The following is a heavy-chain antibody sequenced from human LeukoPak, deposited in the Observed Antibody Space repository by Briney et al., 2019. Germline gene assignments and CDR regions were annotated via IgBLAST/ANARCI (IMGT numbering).Heavy chain of an antibody. CDR2: INHSGST. D-gene: IGHD3-10*02. CDR3: ARVAAYSSLFGEYFDY. CDR1: GFTFSSYA. V-gene: IGHV4-34*01. Sequence: PGGSLRLSCVASGFTFSSYAMSWIRQPPGKGLEWIGEINHSGSTNYNPSLKSRVTISVDTSKNQFSLKLSSVTAADTAVYYCARVAAYSSLFGEYFDYWGQGTLVTVSS. J-gene: IGHJ4*02.